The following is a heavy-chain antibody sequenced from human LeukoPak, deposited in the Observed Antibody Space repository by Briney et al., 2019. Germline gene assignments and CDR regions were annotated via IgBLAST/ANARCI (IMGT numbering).Heavy chain of an antibody. J-gene: IGHJ4*02. CDR1: GYSFTSYW. CDR2: IYPGDSDT. V-gene: IGHV5-51*01. D-gene: IGHD2-2*01. Sequence: GESLEISCKGSGYSFTSYWIGWVRQVPGRGLEWMGIIYPGDSDTRYSPSFQGQVTISADKSISTAYLQWSSLKASDTAMYYCARPYCSSTSCYGYFDYWGQGTLVTVSS. CDR3: ARPYCSSTSCYGYFDY.